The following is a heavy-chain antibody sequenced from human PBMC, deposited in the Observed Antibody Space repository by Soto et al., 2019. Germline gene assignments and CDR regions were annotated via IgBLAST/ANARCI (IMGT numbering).Heavy chain of an antibody. CDR2: IYYSGST. Sequence: QVQLQESGPGLVKPSQTLSLTCTVSGGSISSGGYYWSWIRQHPGKGLEWIGYIYYSGSTYYNPSLKSRVTISVDTSKNQFSLKLSSVTAADTAVYYCARLGVAAAGRTYYFDYWGQGTLVTVSS. J-gene: IGHJ4*02. CDR1: GGSISSGGYY. V-gene: IGHV4-31*03. CDR3: ARLGVAAAGRTYYFDY. D-gene: IGHD6-13*01.